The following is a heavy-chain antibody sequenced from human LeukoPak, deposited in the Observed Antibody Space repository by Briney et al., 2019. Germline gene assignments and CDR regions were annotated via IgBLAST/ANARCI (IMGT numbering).Heavy chain of an antibody. CDR2: ISYDGSNK. Sequence: GGSLRLSCAASGFTFSSYAMHWVRQAPGKGLEWVAVISYDGSNKYYADSVKGRFTISRDNSKNTLYLQMNSLRAEDTAVYYCARDGTLPGWVVVPAAAFDYWGQGTLVTVSS. V-gene: IGHV3-30-3*01. CDR3: ARDGTLPGWVVVPAAAFDY. CDR1: GFTFSSYA. J-gene: IGHJ4*02. D-gene: IGHD2-2*01.